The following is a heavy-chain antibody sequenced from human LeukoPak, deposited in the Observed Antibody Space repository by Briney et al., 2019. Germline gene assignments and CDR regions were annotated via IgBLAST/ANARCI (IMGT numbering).Heavy chain of an antibody. CDR1: GGTFSSYA. D-gene: IGHD1/OR15-1a*01. CDR3: ARLGFGITGTSGGGYYFDY. J-gene: IGHJ4*02. Sequence: GASVKVSCKASGGTFSSYAISWVRQAPGQGLEWMGRIIPILGIANYAQKFQGRVTITADKSTSTAYMELSSLRSEDTAVYYCARLGFGITGTSGGGYYFDYWGQGTLVTVSS. V-gene: IGHV1-69*04. CDR2: IIPILGIA.